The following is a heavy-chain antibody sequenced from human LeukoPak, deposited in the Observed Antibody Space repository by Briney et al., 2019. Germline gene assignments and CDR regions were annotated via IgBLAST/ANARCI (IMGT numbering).Heavy chain of an antibody. J-gene: IGHJ4*02. Sequence: PGGSLRLSCAASGFTFSSYWMHWVRQAPGKGLVWVSRINSDGSSTSYADSVKGRFTISRDNAKNTLYLQMNSLRAEDTALYYCARFQATNSTVTPPFDYWGQGTLVTVSS. D-gene: IGHD4-17*01. CDR2: INSDGSST. V-gene: IGHV3-74*01. CDR1: GFTFSSYW. CDR3: ARFQATNSTVTPPFDY.